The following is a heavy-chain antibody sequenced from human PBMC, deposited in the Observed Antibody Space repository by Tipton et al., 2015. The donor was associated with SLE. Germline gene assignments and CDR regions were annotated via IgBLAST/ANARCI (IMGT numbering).Heavy chain of an antibody. Sequence: TLSLTCTVSGGSISTYYWSWIRQPPGKGLEWIGSIFYSGSVYSNPSLQSRVTLSVDTSKNQFSLTLTSVTAADTAVYYCARHRYSTSMQVDYWGQGTLVTVSS. CDR3: ARHRYSTSMQVDY. J-gene: IGHJ4*02. V-gene: IGHV4-39*07. CDR1: GGSISTYY. D-gene: IGHD2/OR15-2a*01. CDR2: IFYSGSV.